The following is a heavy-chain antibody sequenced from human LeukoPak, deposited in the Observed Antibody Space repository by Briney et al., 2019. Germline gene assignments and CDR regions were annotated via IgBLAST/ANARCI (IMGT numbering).Heavy chain of an antibody. CDR3: ARRHSGSSQDN. D-gene: IGHD1-26*01. CDR1: GFTFSSYSMN. Sequence: GSLRLSCAASGFTFSSYSMNWVRQPPGEGLEWIGNIYYTGIPYYNPSLESRVTISVDASKNQFSLNLNSVTAADTAVYYCARRHSGSSQDNWGQGTLVTVSS. V-gene: IGHV4-59*04. J-gene: IGHJ4*02. CDR2: IYYTGIP.